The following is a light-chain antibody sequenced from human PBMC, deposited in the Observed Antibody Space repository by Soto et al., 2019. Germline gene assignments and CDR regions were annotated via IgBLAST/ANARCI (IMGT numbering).Light chain of an antibody. V-gene: IGLV2-14*01. CDR1: SSDVGHYNY. Sequence: QSVLTQPASVSGSPGQSITISCTGTSSDVGHYNYVSWYQQQPGKAPKLMIYDVTNRPSGVSDRFSGSKSGNTASLTISGLQGDDEADYYCSSYTTSSTLAVVFGGGTKLTVL. CDR2: DVT. J-gene: IGLJ2*01. CDR3: SSYTTSSTLAVV.